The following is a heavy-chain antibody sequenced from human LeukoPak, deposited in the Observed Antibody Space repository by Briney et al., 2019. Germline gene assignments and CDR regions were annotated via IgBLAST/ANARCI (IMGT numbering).Heavy chain of an antibody. J-gene: IGHJ4*02. V-gene: IGHV1-69*02. CDR2: IIPILGIA. CDR3: ARGFYDSSGYLQYYFDY. Sequence: GASVKVSCKASGGTLSSYTISWVRQAPGQGLEWMGRIIPILGIANYAQKFQGRVTITADKSTSTAYMELSSLRSEDTAVYYCARGFYDSSGYLQYYFDYWGQGTLVTVSS. D-gene: IGHD3-22*01. CDR1: GGTLSSYT.